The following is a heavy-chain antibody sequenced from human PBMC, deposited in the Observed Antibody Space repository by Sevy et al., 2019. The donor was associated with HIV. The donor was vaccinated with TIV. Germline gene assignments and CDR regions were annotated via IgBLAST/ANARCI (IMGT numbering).Heavy chain of an antibody. CDR1: GGTFSSYA. D-gene: IGHD5-18*01. V-gene: IGHV1-69*13. J-gene: IGHJ5*02. Sequence: ASVKVSCKASGGTFSSYAISWVRQAPGQGLEWMGGIIPIFGTANYPQKFQGRVTITADESTITAYMELSSLRSEDTAVYYCARKAVHTADTWGQGTLVTVSS. CDR3: ARKAVHTADT. CDR2: IIPIFGTA.